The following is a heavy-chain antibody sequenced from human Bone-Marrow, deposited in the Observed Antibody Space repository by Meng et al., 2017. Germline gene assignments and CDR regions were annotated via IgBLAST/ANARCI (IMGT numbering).Heavy chain of an antibody. D-gene: IGHD2-15*01. CDR2: ISYDGSNK. CDR3: TTIIVVVVAANTPNDDY. Sequence: GESLKISCAASGFTFSSYAMHWVRQAPGKGLEWVAVISYDGSNKYYADSVKGRFTISRDDSKNTLYLQMNSLKTKDTAVYYCTTIIVVVVAANTPNDDYWGQGTLVTVSS. V-gene: IGHV3-30*04. J-gene: IGHJ4*02. CDR1: GFTFSSYA.